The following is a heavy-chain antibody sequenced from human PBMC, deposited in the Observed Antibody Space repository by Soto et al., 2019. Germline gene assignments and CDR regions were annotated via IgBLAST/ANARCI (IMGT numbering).Heavy chain of an antibody. V-gene: IGHV4-39*01. CDR2: IYYSGRT. CDR3: ARQRTTVVTQAYFDH. Sequence: PSETLSLTCIASGESISSSSYYWGWIRQPPGKGLEWIGSIYYSGRTYYNPSFKSRVTISIDTSKNQFSLKLSSVTATGTAVYYCARQRTTVVTQAYFDHWGQGALVTVSS. J-gene: IGHJ4*02. CDR1: GESISSSSYY. D-gene: IGHD2-21*02.